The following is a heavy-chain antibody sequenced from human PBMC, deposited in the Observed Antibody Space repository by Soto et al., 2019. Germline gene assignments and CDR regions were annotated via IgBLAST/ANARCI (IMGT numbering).Heavy chain of an antibody. CDR1: GDTFNSYV. J-gene: IGHJ4*02. V-gene: IGHV1-69*17. CDR2: IIPIIGVT. D-gene: IGHD3-16*01. CDR3: ARESLGAKGADH. Sequence: QVQLVQSRAEVKRPGSSVKVSCESSGDTFNSYVISWVRQAPGQGLEWMGGIIPIIGVTHYAQKFQGRVTISALSSTGTAYMELTNLGFEDTALYYCARESLGAKGADHWGQGTLVTVSS.